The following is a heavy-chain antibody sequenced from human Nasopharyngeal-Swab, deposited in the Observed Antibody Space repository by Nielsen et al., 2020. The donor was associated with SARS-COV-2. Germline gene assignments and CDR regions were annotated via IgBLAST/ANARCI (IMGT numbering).Heavy chain of an antibody. J-gene: IGHJ4*02. CDR3: ARVSPLPYSSSWYYFDY. CDR1: GYTFTSYD. D-gene: IGHD6-13*01. Sequence: ASVKVSCKASGYTFTSYDINWVRQATGQGLEWMGWMNPNSGNTGYAQKFQGRVTMTTNTSISTAYMELSSLRSEDTAVYYCARVSPLPYSSSWYYFDYWGQGALVTVSS. CDR2: MNPNSGNT. V-gene: IGHV1-8*01.